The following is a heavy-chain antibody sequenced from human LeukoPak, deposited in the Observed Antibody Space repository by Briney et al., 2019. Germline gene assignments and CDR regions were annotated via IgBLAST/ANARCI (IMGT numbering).Heavy chain of an antibody. D-gene: IGHD3-22*01. CDR1: GGSISSYY. Sequence: SETLSLTCTVSGGSISSYYWSWIRQPPGKGLEWTGYIYYSGSTNYNPSLKSRVTISVDTSKNQFSLKLSSVTAADTAVYYCARGLHYYDSSGYPCPFDYWGQGTLVTVSS. V-gene: IGHV4-59*01. J-gene: IGHJ4*02. CDR3: ARGLHYYDSSGYPCPFDY. CDR2: IYYSGST.